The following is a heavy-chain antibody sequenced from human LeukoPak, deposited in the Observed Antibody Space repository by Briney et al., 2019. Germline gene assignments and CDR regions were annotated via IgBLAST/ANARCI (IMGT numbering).Heavy chain of an antibody. V-gene: IGHV5-10-1*01. J-gene: IGHJ4*02. Sequence: ESLKISCKGSGYSFTTYWISWVRQMPGKGLEWMGRIDPSDSYTNYSPSFQGHVTISADKSFSTAYLQWTSLKASDTAMYYCARHAKAYGSSCDYWGQGTLVTVSS. CDR1: GYSFTTYW. CDR3: ARHAKAYGSSCDY. CDR2: IDPSDSYT. D-gene: IGHD6-13*01.